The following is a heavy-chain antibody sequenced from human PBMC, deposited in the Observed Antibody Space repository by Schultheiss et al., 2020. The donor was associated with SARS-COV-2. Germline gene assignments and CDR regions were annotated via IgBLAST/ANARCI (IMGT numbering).Heavy chain of an antibody. CDR1: GYTFTSYY. V-gene: IGHV1-18*04. CDR2: ISAYNGNT. D-gene: IGHD1-26*01. J-gene: IGHJ3*02. Sequence: ASVKVSCKASGYTFTSYYMHWVRQAPGQGLEWMGWISAYNGNTNYAQKLQGRVTMTTDTSTSTAYMELRSLRSDDTAVYYCARPYSGSYHDAFDIWGQGTMVTVSS. CDR3: ARPYSGSYHDAFDI.